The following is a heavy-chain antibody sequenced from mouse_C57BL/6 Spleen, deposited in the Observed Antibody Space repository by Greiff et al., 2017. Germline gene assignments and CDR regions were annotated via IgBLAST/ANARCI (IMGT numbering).Heavy chain of an antibody. CDR1: GFNIKDYY. Sequence: VQLQQSGAELVKPGASVKLSCTASGFNIKDYYMHWVKQTTEQGLEWIGRIDPEDGETKYAPKFQGKATITADTSSNTAYLQLSSLTSEDTAVYYCARSLITTVVARYYYAMDYWGQGTSVTVSS. CDR3: ARSLITTVVARYYYAMDY. J-gene: IGHJ4*01. CDR2: IDPEDGET. V-gene: IGHV14-2*01. D-gene: IGHD1-1*01.